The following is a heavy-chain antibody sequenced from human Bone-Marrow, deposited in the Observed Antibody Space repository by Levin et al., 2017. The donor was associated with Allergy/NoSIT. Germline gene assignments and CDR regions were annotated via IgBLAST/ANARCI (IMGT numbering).Heavy chain of an antibody. CDR2: ITPYNGYT. D-gene: IGHD7-27*01. CDR3: TRSALSGDDDAFHM. Sequence: SVKVSCKASGYIFTYRYLHWVRQAPGQALEWMGCITPYNGYTKYAQKFQDRLTITRNPSLDPIYMELRGLRSEDTAIYYCTRSALSGDDDAFHMWGQGTMVTVSS. J-gene: IGHJ3*02. V-gene: IGHV1-45*02. CDR1: GYIFTYRY.